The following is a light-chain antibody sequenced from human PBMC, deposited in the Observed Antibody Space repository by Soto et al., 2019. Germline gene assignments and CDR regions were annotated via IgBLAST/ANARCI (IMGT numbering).Light chain of an antibody. CDR3: CSYAGSSTCV. Sequence: QSVLTQPASVSGSPGQSITISCTGTSSDVGNYNLVTWYQQHPGKAPKLMIYEVSKRPSRVSNRFSGSKSGNTASLTISGLQAEDEAEYYCCSYAGSSTCVFGTGTKLTVL. V-gene: IGLV2-23*02. CDR1: SSDVGNYNL. J-gene: IGLJ1*01. CDR2: EVS.